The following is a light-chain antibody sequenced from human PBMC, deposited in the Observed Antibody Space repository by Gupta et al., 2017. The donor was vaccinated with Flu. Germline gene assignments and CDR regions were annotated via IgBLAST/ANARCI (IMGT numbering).Light chain of an antibody. CDR3: MQALQTPRT. Sequence: DIVMTQCPLSLPVTPGEPASISCRSSQSLLHSNGYNYLDWYLQKPGQSPQLLIYLGSNRASGVPDRFSGSGSGTDFTLKISRVEAEDVGVYYCMQALQTPRTFGPGTKVDIK. CDR2: LGS. V-gene: IGKV2-28*01. CDR1: QSLLHSNGYNY. J-gene: IGKJ3*01.